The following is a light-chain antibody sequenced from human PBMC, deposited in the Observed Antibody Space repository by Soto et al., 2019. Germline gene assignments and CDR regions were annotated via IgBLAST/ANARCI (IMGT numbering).Light chain of an antibody. Sequence: QSALTQPASVSGSPGQSITISCTGTSSDVGSYNLVSWYQQHPGTAPKLMIYEVSKRPSGVSNRFSGSKSGNTASLTISGLQAEDEADYYCCSYAGSSTFYVFGTGTKLTVL. CDR3: CSYAGSSTFYV. CDR2: EVS. V-gene: IGLV2-23*02. CDR1: SSDVGSYNL. J-gene: IGLJ1*01.